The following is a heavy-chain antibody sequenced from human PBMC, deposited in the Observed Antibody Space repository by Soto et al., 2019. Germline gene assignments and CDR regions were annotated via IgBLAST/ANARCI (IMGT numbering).Heavy chain of an antibody. Sequence: YGISWIRQAPGQGLEWMGWIKPDNGDTNYAQKFQGRVTMTTDTSSNTAYMELRSVRSDDTAVYYCATSYDSGFDPWGQGTLVRVSS. D-gene: IGHD5-12*01. V-gene: IGHV1-18*04. CDR2: IKPDNGDT. J-gene: IGHJ5*02. CDR1: YG. CDR3: ATSYDSGFDP.